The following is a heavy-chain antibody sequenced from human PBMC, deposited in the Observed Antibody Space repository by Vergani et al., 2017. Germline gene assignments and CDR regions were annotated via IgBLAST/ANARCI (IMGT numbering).Heavy chain of an antibody. Sequence: EVQLLESGGGLVQPGESLRPSCTVSGFTFTSYGISWVRQAPGKGLEWVSGISASGGSTYYTDSVKGRFIISRDISKNTLYLQMSSLRADDPAVYYCAKDRPRDWETPLFLFDYWGQGTLVAVSS. CDR3: AKDRPRDWETPLFLFDY. CDR2: ISASGGST. D-gene: IGHD1-26*01. V-gene: IGHV3-23*01. CDR1: GFTFTSYG. J-gene: IGHJ4*02.